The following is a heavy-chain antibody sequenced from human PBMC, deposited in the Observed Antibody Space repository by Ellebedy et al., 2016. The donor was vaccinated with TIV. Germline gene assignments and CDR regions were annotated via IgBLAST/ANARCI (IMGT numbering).Heavy chain of an antibody. CDR3: ARGDKYYYESSGYYYTY. D-gene: IGHD3-22*01. Sequence: ASVKVSCKASGYTFTSYFMYWVRQAPGQGLEWMGLINPSGGGTNYAQKFQGRVTMTRDTSTSTVYMELSSLRSEATAVYYCARGDKYYYESSGYYYTYWGQGTLVTVSS. CDR2: INPSGGGT. V-gene: IGHV1-46*01. CDR1: GYTFTSYF. J-gene: IGHJ4*02.